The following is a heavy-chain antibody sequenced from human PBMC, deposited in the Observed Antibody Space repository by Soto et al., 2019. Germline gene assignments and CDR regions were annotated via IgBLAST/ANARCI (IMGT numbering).Heavy chain of an antibody. CDR2: ISSSSSHT. Sequence: PGGSLRLSCVASGFTFSDHYMSWIRQAPGKGLEWVSHISSSSSHTNYADSVKGRFTIFRDNAKNSLYLQMNRLRAEDTAVYYCARDGGGTFSGGPYHYFYGMDVWGQGTTVTVSS. CDR3: ARDGGGTFSGGPYHYFYGMDV. D-gene: IGHD1-26*01. CDR1: GFTFSDHY. J-gene: IGHJ6*02. V-gene: IGHV3-11*06.